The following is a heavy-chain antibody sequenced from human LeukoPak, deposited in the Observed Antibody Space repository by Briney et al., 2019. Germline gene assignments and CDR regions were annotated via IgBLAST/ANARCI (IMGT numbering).Heavy chain of an antibody. CDR3: ARALTNNSGYYPNWFDP. J-gene: IGHJ5*02. V-gene: IGHV4-38-2*02. CDR2: IYHSGST. CDR1: GYSISSGYY. D-gene: IGHD3-22*01. Sequence: SETRSLTCTVSGYSISSGYYWGWIRQPPGKGLEWIGSIYHSGSTYYNPSLKSRVTISVDTSKNQFSLKLNSVTAADTAVYYCARALTNNSGYYPNWFDPWGQGTLVTVSS.